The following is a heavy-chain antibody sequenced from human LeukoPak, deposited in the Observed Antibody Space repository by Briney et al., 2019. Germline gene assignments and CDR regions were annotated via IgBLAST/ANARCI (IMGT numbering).Heavy chain of an antibody. CDR3: TTDLLYDSSGYPFDY. J-gene: IGHJ4*02. Sequence: GGSLRLSCAASGLTFSSYAMSWVRQAPGKGLEWVSAISGSGGSTYYADSVKGRFTISRDNSKNTLYLQMNSLRAEDTAVYYCTTDLLYDSSGYPFDYWGQGTLVTVSS. D-gene: IGHD3-22*01. CDR2: ISGSGGST. CDR1: GLTFSSYA. V-gene: IGHV3-23*01.